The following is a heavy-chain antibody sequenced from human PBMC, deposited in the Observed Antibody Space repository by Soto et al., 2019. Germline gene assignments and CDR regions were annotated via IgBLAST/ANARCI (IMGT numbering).Heavy chain of an antibody. D-gene: IGHD5-12*01. CDR2: ISSSSSYI. J-gene: IGHJ6*02. V-gene: IGHV3-21*01. Sequence: GGSLRLSCAASGFTFSSYSMNWVRQAPGKGLEWVSSISSSSSYIYYADSVKGRFTISRDNAKNSLYLQMNSLRAEDTAVYYCARDLVATEYYGMDVWGQGTTVTVSS. CDR3: ARDLVATEYYGMDV. CDR1: GFTFSSYS.